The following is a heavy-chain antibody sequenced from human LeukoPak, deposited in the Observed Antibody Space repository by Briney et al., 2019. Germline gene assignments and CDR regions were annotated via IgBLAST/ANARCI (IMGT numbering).Heavy chain of an antibody. D-gene: IGHD3-9*01. CDR2: IYTSGST. CDR3: AREVTVLRYFDWLNNWFVP. J-gene: IGHJ5*02. Sequence: SETLSLTCTVSGGSISSGSYYWSWIRQPAGKGLEWIGRIYTSGSTNYNPSLKSRVTISVDTSKNQFSLKLSSVTAADTAVYYCAREVTVLRYFDWLNNWFVPWGQGTLVTVSS. V-gene: IGHV4-61*02. CDR1: GGSISSGSYY.